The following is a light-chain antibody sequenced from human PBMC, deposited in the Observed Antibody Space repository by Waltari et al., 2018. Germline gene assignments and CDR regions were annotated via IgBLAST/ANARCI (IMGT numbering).Light chain of an antibody. CDR1: QSINSN. J-gene: IGKJ1*01. CDR3: QQYNNGPPET. CDR2: EAS. Sequence: IVMTQSPATLSVSPGEGATLSCRASQSINSNVAWYQQKPGQAPRLLIYEASTRATGVPARFSGIWSGTEFTLTISSLQSEDSATYYCQQYNNGPPETFGQGTKVEIK. V-gene: IGKV3-15*01.